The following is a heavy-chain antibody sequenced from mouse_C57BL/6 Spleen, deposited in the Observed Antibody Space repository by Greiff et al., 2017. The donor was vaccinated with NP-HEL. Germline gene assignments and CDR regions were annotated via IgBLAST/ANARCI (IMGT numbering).Heavy chain of an antibody. D-gene: IGHD1-1*01. V-gene: IGHV1-42*01. CDR3: ATSPLDYYGSSSFDY. J-gene: IGHJ2*01. CDR1: GYSFTGYY. CDR2: INPSTGGT. Sequence: VQLKQSGPELVKPGASVKISCKASGYSFTGYYMNWVKQSPEKSLEWIGEINPSTGGTTYNQKFKAKATLTVDKSSSTAYMQLKSLTSEDSAVYYCATSPLDYYGSSSFDYWGQGTTLTVSS.